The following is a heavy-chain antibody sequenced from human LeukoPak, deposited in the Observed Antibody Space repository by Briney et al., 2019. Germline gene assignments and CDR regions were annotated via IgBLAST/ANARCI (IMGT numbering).Heavy chain of an antibody. J-gene: IGHJ6*03. D-gene: IGHD5-24*01. CDR1: GFTFSSYA. Sequence: GRSLRLSCAASGFTFSSYAMHWVRQAPGKGLEWVALISHDGSNKYYADSVKGRFTISRDNSKNTLYLQMNSLRAEDTAVYYCARDLEYYYYYYMDVWGKGTTVIVSS. CDR2: ISHDGSNK. V-gene: IGHV3-30*01. CDR3: ARDLEYYYYYYMDV.